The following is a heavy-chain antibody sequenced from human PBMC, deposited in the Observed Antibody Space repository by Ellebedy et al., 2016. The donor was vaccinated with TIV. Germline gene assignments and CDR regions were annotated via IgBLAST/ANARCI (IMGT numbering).Heavy chain of an antibody. CDR1: GFTFNSYA. D-gene: IGHD2-15*01. V-gene: IGHV3-23*01. Sequence: GESLKISCTASGFTFNSYAMSWVRQAPGKGLEWVSSNRGNDGNTHYADPVKGRFTISSNNSKNTLYLQMNSLRAEDTAVYYCSRARGCSGGRCYSADYWGQGTLVTVSS. CDR2: NRGNDGNT. J-gene: IGHJ4*02. CDR3: SRARGCSGGRCYSADY.